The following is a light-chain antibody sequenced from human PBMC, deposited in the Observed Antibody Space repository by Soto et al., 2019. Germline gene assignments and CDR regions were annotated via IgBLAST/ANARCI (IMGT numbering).Light chain of an antibody. Sequence: IVIKRSPGTXSLQEKKRATRSCRASQSVRRYLVWYKQKTGKXPXXXIYDAYNRATGITARFTGSGYGTDLTLTFRSLENEDFAVYYCEPYAILGTFGHRTYVDI. CDR1: QSVRRY. J-gene: IGKJ3*01. CDR3: EPYAILGT. CDR2: DAY. V-gene: IGKV3-11*01.